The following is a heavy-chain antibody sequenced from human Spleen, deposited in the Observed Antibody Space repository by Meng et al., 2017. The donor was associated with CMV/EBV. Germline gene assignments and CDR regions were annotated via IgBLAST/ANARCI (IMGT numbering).Heavy chain of an antibody. CDR3: ARDPRLRFLEWSLDY. J-gene: IGHJ4*02. D-gene: IGHD3-3*01. CDR2: ISSISSYI. V-gene: IGHV3-21*01. Sequence: SGFTFSSYSMNWVRQAPGNGLEWVSSISSISSYICYADSVKGRFTISRDNAKNSLYLQMNSLRAEDTAVYYCARDPRLRFLEWSLDYWGQGTLVTVSS. CDR1: GFTFSSYS.